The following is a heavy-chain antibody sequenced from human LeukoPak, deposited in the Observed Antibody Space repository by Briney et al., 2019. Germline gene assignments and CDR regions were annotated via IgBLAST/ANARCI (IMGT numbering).Heavy chain of an antibody. Sequence: GASVKVSCKASGGTFSSYAISWVRQAPGQGLEWMGGIIPIFGTANYAQKFQGRVTITTDESTSTAYMELSSLRPEDTAVYYCARVIWSATMVRGATGWFDPWGQGTLVTVSS. V-gene: IGHV1-69*05. CDR3: ARVIWSATMVRGATGWFDP. D-gene: IGHD3-10*01. CDR2: IIPIFGTA. J-gene: IGHJ5*02. CDR1: GGTFSSYA.